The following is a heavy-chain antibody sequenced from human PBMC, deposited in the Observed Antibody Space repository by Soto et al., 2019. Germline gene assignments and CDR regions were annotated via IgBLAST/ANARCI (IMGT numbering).Heavy chain of an antibody. J-gene: IGHJ6*02. D-gene: IGHD6-19*01. Sequence: SETLSRTCTVCAGSISSDAYYWSWTRHHPRKGLERIGYIYYTGTTYYNPSLKSRVTISLDTSKYQFSLKVNSVTAADTDVYYCATDGILAVAGTGGMDVWGQGTTVTVSS. CDR2: IYYTGTT. V-gene: IGHV4-31*03. CDR1: AGSISSDAYY. CDR3: ATDGILAVAGTGGMDV.